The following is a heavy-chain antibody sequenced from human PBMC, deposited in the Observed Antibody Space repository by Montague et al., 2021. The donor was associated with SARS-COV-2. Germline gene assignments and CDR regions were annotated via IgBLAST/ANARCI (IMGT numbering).Heavy chain of an antibody. CDR1: GGSISSFY. CDR3: ARVDSSGPGEY. CDR2: IYYSGST. D-gene: IGHD3-22*01. V-gene: IGHV4-59*08. Sequence: SETLSLTCTVSGGSISSFYWSWIRQPPGKGLEWIGNIYYSGSTKYSPSLRSRVTISVDTSKNHFSLKLRSVTAANTAFYYCARVDSSGPGEYWGQGILVSVSS. J-gene: IGHJ4*02.